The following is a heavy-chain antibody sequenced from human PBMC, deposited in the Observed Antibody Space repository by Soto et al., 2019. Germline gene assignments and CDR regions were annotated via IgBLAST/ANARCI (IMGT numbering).Heavy chain of an antibody. J-gene: IGHJ6*02. CDR3: AKGSSSVYYYYYGIDV. CDR1: GFTFSGYG. D-gene: IGHD6-6*01. CDR2: MSNDGSNK. V-gene: IGHV3-30*18. Sequence: GGSLRLSCVASGFTFSGYGMHWVRQAPGKGLEWVAVMSNDGSNKYYADSVKGRFTISRDNSKNMLYLQRNSLRTEDTAVYYCAKGSSSVYYYYYGIDVWGQGTTVTVSS.